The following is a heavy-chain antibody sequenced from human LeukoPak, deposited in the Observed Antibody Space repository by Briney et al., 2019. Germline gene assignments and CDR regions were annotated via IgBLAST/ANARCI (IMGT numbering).Heavy chain of an antibody. Sequence: PGRSLRLSCVASGITFSKYGMHWVRQAPGKGLEWVAFIRYGGNNKYYADSVRGRITISRDNSNNTLYLQMNSLRAEDTAVYYCAKDLKYSSSWYFDYWGQGTLVTVSS. D-gene: IGHD6-13*01. CDR3: AKDLKYSSSWYFDY. CDR1: GITFSKYG. CDR2: IRYGGNNK. V-gene: IGHV3-30*02. J-gene: IGHJ4*02.